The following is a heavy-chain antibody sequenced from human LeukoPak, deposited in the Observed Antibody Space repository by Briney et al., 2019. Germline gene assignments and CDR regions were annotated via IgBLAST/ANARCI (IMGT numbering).Heavy chain of an antibody. CDR2: INHSGST. D-gene: IGHD5-18*01. CDR3: ARRGYSYGLAY. J-gene: IGHJ4*02. CDR1: GGSFSGYY. Sequence: PSETLSLTCAVYGGSFSGYYWSWIRQPPGKGLEWIGEINHSGSTNYNPSLKSRVTISVDTSKNQFSLKLSSVTAADTAAYYCARRGYSYGLAYWGQGTLVTVSS. V-gene: IGHV4-34*01.